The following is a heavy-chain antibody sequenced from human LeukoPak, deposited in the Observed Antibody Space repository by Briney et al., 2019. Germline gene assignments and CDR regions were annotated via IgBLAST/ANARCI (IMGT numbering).Heavy chain of an antibody. J-gene: IGHJ3*02. Sequence: VASVKVSCKASGYTFTSYYIHWVRQAPGQGLEWMGIINPSGGSTSYVQKFQGRVTMTRDMSTSTVYMELSSLRSDDTAVYYCARDRKPHNYDPDAFDIWGQGTMVTVSS. V-gene: IGHV1-46*01. CDR2: INPSGGST. D-gene: IGHD3-16*01. CDR3: ARDRKPHNYDPDAFDI. CDR1: GYTFTSYY.